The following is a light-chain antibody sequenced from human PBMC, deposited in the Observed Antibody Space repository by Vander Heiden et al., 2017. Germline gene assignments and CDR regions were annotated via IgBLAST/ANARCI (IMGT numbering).Light chain of an antibody. CDR3: MQGLHTPRT. J-gene: IGKJ1*01. CDR1: QSLLHSSGHNY. Sequence: DVVLTQSPLSQPVTTGEPASISCKSSQSLLHSSGHNYLDWFLQKPGQSPQPLIYMGSHRASGVPDRFSGSGSGTDFTLKISRVEAEDVGIYYCMQGLHTPRTFGQGTKVEIK. CDR2: MGS. V-gene: IGKV2-28*01.